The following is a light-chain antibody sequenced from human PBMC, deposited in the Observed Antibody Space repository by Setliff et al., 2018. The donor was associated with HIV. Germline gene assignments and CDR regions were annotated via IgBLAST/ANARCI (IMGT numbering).Light chain of an antibody. CDR1: SSDVGSPLSS. CDR2: EVT. Sequence: QSVLTQPASVSGSPGQSINISCTGSSSDVGSPLSSVSWYQQNPGEVPKLLIYEVTRRPSGISDRFSGSKSDNTASLTISGLQTEDEADYFCCSYVTGSTYVCGTGTKVTVL. CDR3: CSYVTGSTYV. J-gene: IGLJ1*01. V-gene: IGLV2-23*02.